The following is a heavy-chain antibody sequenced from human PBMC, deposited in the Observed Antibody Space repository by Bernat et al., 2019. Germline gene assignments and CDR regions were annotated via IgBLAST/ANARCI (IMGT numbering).Heavy chain of an antibody. J-gene: IGHJ4*02. CDR2: RKGDGSET. V-gene: IGHV3-7*03. Sequence: VRWGRRAPGRGREWVANRKGDGSETYYVDAVKGRFTISRDNTKNSMYLQMNSLRAEDTALYYCVRDTDYWGQGTLVTVSS. CDR3: VRDTDY.